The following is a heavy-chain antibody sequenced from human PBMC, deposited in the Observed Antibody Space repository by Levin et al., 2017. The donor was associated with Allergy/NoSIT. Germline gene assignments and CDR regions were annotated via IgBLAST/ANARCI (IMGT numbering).Heavy chain of an antibody. Sequence: TLSLPCTFSGFSLSTSGMCVSWIRQPPGKALEWLARIYWDDDKYYSTSLKTRLTISKDTSKNQVVLTMTNMDPVDTATYYCARYSGNWGANDYWGQGTLVTVSS. V-gene: IGHV2-70*11. CDR1: GFSLSTSGMC. D-gene: IGHD5-12*01. CDR2: IYWDDDK. J-gene: IGHJ4*02. CDR3: ARYSGNWGANDY.